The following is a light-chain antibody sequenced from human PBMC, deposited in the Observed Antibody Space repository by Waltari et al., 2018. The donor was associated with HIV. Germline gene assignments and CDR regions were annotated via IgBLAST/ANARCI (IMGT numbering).Light chain of an antibody. CDR3: SSYTSSNTLI. J-gene: IGLJ2*01. CDR2: EVS. Sequence: QSALTQPASVSGSPGQSITISCTGTRHDIGGYNFVPWYQHHPGKAPKLMISEVSKRPSGVSDRFSGSKSGNTASLTISGLQAEDEADYYCSSYTSSNTLIFGGGTRLTVL. CDR1: RHDIGGYNF. V-gene: IGLV2-14*01.